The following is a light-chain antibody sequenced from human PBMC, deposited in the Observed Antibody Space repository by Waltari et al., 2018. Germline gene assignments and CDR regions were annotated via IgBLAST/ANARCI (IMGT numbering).Light chain of an antibody. J-gene: IGLJ2*01. CDR3: SSYTSSSTVV. V-gene: IGLV2-14*03. CDR2: DVS. Sequence: QSALTQPASVSGSPGQSTTISCTGTSSDVGGYNYVSWNQQHPGKAPKLMIYDVSNRPSGVSNRFSGSKSGNTASLTISGLQAEDEADYYCSSYTSSSTVVFGGGTKLTVL. CDR1: SSDVGGYNY.